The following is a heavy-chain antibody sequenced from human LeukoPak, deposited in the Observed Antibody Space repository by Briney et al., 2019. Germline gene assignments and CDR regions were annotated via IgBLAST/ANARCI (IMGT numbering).Heavy chain of an antibody. V-gene: IGHV3-53*04. CDR1: GFTIINYY. D-gene: IGHD1-1*01. Sequence: GGSLRLSCAASGFTIINYYMSWVRPARGKGLEWGSVIYTGGNTHYTNAVKGRFTISRHNSKNTLYLQMNNLRAEDTAVYYCARGCPATTIDYWGRGTLVTVSS. J-gene: IGHJ4*02. CDR2: IYTGGNT. CDR3: ARGCPATTIDY.